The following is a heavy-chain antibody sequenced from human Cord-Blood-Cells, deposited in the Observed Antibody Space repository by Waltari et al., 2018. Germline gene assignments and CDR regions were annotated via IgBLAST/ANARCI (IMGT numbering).Heavy chain of an antibody. J-gene: IGHJ3*02. D-gene: IGHD7-27*01. CDR1: GYPLTSYA. V-gene: IGHV1-18*01. CDR3: AREEPNRADAFDI. CDR2: ISAYNGNT. Sequence: QFPLVQSRAEVKKPGASGKGSWKTSGYPLTSYAISWVRQAPGQGLEWMGWISAYNGNTNYAQKIQGRVTMTTDTSTSTAYMELRSLRSDDTAVYYCAREEPNRADAFDIWGQGTMVTVSS.